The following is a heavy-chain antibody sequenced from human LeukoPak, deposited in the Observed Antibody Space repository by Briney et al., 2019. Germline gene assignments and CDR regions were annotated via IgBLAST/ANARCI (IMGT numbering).Heavy chain of an antibody. V-gene: IGHV4-61*02. J-gene: IGHJ3*02. D-gene: IGHD1-26*01. CDR3: ARAEWELDDAFDI. Sequence: SETLSLTCTVSGGSISSGSYYWNWIRQPAGKGLEWIGRIYSSGSTNYNPSLKSRLTISVDTSKNQFSLKLSSVTAADTAVYYCARAEWELDDAFDIWGQGTMVTVSS. CDR2: IYSSGST. CDR1: GGSISSGSYY.